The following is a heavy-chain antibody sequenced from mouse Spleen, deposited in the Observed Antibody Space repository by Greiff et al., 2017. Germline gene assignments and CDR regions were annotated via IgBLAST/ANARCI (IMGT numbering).Heavy chain of an antibody. D-gene: IGHD2-4*01. Sequence: EVKLMESGPGLVKPSQSLSLTCTVTGYSITSDYAWNWIRQFPGNKLEWMGYISYSGSTSYNPSLKSRISITRDTSKNQFFLQLNSVTTEDTATYYCASYYDYDRFDYWGQGTTLTVSS. V-gene: IGHV3-2*02. CDR1: GYSITSDYA. CDR2: ISYSGST. CDR3: ASYYDYDRFDY. J-gene: IGHJ2*01.